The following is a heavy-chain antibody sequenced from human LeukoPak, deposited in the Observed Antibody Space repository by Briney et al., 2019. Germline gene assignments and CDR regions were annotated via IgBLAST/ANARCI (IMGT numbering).Heavy chain of an antibody. CDR1: GYTFSGYY. D-gene: IGHD3-22*01. CDR3: ARDKDRYYGSSGPGDY. Sequence: GASVKVSCKASGYTFSGYYMHWVRQAPGQGLEWMGWINPNSGGTNYAQKFQGRVTMTRDTSISTAYMELSRLRSDDTAVYYCARDKDRYYGSSGPGDYWGQGTLVTVSS. V-gene: IGHV1-2*02. CDR2: INPNSGGT. J-gene: IGHJ4*02.